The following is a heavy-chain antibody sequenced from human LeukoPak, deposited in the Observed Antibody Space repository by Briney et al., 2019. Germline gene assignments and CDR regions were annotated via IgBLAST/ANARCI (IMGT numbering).Heavy chain of an antibody. CDR1: GGSISSGDYY. Sequence: SETLSLTFTVSGGSISSGDYYWSWIRQPPGKGLEWIGYIYYSGSTYYNPSLKSRVTISVDTSKNQFSLKLSSVTAADTAVYYCARNYGDYRAPFDYWGQGTLVTVSS. J-gene: IGHJ4*02. D-gene: IGHD4-17*01. CDR3: ARNYGDYRAPFDY. CDR2: IYYSGST. V-gene: IGHV4-30-4*01.